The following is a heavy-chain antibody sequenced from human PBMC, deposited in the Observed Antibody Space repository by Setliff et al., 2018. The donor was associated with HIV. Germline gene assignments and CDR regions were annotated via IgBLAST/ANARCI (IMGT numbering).Heavy chain of an antibody. CDR2: INHSGST. V-gene: IGHV4-38-2*01. J-gene: IGHJ2*01. CDR1: GYSISSDYC. D-gene: IGHD3-10*01. Sequence: LSLTCGVSGYSISSDYCWGWIRQPPGKGLEWIGEINHSGSTNYNPSLKSRVTISVETSKNQFSLKLSSVTAADTAVYYCARLITMVRGVEKHWYFDLWGRGTLVTVSS. CDR3: ARLITMVRGVEKHWYFDL.